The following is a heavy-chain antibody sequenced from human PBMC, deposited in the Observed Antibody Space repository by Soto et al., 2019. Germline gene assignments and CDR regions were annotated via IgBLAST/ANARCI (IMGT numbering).Heavy chain of an antibody. Sequence: PGGSLRLSCAASGFTFSSYAMSWVRQAPGKGLEWVSAISGSGGSTYYADSVKGRFTISRDNSKNTLYLQMNSLRAEDTAVYYCAKGPAYYVFCSTKLTNYSGMDVWGQGTTVPVSS. J-gene: IGHJ6*02. CDR1: GFTFSSYA. D-gene: IGHD3-3*01. V-gene: IGHV3-23*01. CDR3: AKGPAYYVFCSTKLTNYSGMDV. CDR2: ISGSGGST.